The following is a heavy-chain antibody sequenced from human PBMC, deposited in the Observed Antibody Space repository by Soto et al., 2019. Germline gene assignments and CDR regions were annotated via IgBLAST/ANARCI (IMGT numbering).Heavy chain of an antibody. CDR1: GFAFSDFS. D-gene: IGHD6-25*01. V-gene: IGHV3-21*01. CDR2: ITSSGGYI. Sequence: GGSLRLSCATSGFAFSDFSFNWVRQAPGKGLEWVSSITSSGGYISYADSVKGRFTISRDNAKNSLSLQMNSLRVEDTGVYYCARESGTKPNYFDYWGPGTLVTVSS. J-gene: IGHJ4*02. CDR3: ARESGTKPNYFDY.